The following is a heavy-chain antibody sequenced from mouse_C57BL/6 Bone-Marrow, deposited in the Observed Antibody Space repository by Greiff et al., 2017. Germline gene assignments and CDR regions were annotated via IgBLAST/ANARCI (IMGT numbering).Heavy chain of an antibody. CDR3: ARRNYDYDGAMDY. J-gene: IGHJ4*01. CDR2: IDPEDGET. CDR1: GFNIKDYY. Sequence: VQLQQSGAELVKPGASVKLSCTASGFNIKDYYMHWVKQRPEQGLEWIGRIDPEDGETKYDPKFQGKATLTADTSSNTAYLQLSSLTSEDTAVYYCARRNYDYDGAMDYWGQGTSVTVSA. D-gene: IGHD2-4*01. V-gene: IGHV14-2*01.